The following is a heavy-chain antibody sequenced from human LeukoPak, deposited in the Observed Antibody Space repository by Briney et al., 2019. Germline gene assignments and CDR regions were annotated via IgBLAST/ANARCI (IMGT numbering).Heavy chain of an antibody. CDR1: GFPFSTYL. D-gene: IGHD6-13*01. CDR3: ARDTSRGFDP. V-gene: IGHV3-7*01. J-gene: IGHJ5*02. Sequence: PGGSLRLSCAASGFPFSTYLMTWVRQAPGKGLEWVANIKQDGIEKYYVGSVRGRFTISRDNGKKSLYLQMNSLRGEDTAVYYCARDTSRGFDPWGQGTLVTVSS. CDR2: IKQDGIEK.